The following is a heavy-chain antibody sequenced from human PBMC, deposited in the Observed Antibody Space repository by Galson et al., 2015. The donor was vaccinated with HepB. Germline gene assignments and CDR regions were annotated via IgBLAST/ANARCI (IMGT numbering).Heavy chain of an antibody. CDR1: GFSFSNCW. D-gene: IGHD3-10*01. CDR3: ARGGVLGGMDV. Sequence: SLRLSCAASGFSFSNCWMDWVRQAPGEGLEWVSDMSNDERNIRRYADLVKGRFTISRDNAKNTLYLYMNSLRVDDTALYYCARGGVLGGMDVWGQGTMVTVSS. J-gene: IGHJ6*02. V-gene: IGHV3-74*01. CDR2: MSNDERNI.